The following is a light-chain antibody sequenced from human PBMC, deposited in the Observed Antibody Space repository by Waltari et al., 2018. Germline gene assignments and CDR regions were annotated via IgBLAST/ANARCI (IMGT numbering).Light chain of an antibody. V-gene: IGKV1-5*03. Sequence: DIQMTQSPSTLSASVGDRVTITCRASRSFDTWLAWYQPKAGKAPKLLIYQASILESGVPSRFSGSESGTEFTLTISGLQPDDFATYYCQQYQTYPLTFGQGTRLEIK. CDR1: RSFDTW. CDR3: QQYQTYPLT. J-gene: IGKJ5*01. CDR2: QAS.